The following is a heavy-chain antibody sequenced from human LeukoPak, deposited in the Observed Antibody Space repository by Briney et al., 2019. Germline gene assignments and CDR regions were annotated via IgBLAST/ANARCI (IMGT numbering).Heavy chain of an antibody. D-gene: IGHD5-18*01. CDR2: IYYSGST. Sequence: LRLSCAASGFTFSSCAMSWVRQHPGKGLKWIGYIYYSGSTYYNPSLRSRITISLDTSKNQFSLKLSSVIAADTAVYYCARLRHNGYSYGYVDYWGQGTLVTVSS. V-gene: IGHV4-31*02. J-gene: IGHJ4*02. CDR3: ARLRHNGYSYGYVDY. CDR1: GFTFSSCA.